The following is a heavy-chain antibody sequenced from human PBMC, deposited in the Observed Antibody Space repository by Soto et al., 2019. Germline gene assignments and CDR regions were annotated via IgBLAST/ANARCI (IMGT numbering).Heavy chain of an antibody. J-gene: IGHJ6*02. V-gene: IGHV1-46*01. CDR1: GYTFTSYY. D-gene: IGHD3-3*01. CDR2: INPSGGST. CDR3: ARDLRFLEWSPRPFYPGQPYGMDV. Sequence: GASVKVSCKASGYTFTSYYMQWVRQAPGQGLEWMGIINPSGGSTSYAQKFQGRVTMTRDTSTSTVYMEPSSLRSDDTAVYYCARDLRFLEWSPRPFYPGQPYGMDVWGQGTTVTVSS.